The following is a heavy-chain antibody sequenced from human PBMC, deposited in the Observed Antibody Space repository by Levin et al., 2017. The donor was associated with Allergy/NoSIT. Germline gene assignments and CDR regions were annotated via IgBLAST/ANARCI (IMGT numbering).Heavy chain of an antibody. Sequence: GGSLRLSCKGSGYSFTSYWISWVRQMPGKGLEWMGRIDPSDSYTNYSPSFQGHVTISADKSISTAYLQWSSLKASDTAMYYCARHSGAKTEYYYYYYMDVWGKGTTVTVSS. CDR1: GYSFTSYW. CDR2: IDPSDSYT. CDR3: ARHSGAKTEYYYYYYMDV. J-gene: IGHJ6*03. V-gene: IGHV5-10-1*01. D-gene: IGHD1-14*01.